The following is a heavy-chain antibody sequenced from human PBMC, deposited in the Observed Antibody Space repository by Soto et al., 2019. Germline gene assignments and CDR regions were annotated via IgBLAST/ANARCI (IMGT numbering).Heavy chain of an antibody. CDR1: GGSISSSNW. V-gene: IGHV4-4*02. D-gene: IGHD7-27*01. Sequence: PSETLSLTCAVSGGSISSSNWWSWVRQPPGKGLEWIGEIYHSGSTNYNPSLKSRVTISVDKSKNQFSLKLSSVTAADTAVYYCARAAELGYYYYGMDVWGQATTVTVSS. J-gene: IGHJ6*02. CDR3: ARAAELGYYYYGMDV. CDR2: IYHSGST.